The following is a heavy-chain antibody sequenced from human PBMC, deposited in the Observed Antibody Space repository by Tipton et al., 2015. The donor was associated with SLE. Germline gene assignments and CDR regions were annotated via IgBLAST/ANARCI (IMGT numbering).Heavy chain of an antibody. D-gene: IGHD4-17*01. Sequence: QVQLVQSGAEVKKPGASVKVSCKASGYTFTTYGISWVRQAPGQGLEWMGWISAYNGSTNYAQKLQGRVTMTTDTSTSTAYMELRSLRSDDTAVYFCARGVIGGSGDYVKSFYYYGMGLWGQGTTVTVSS. CDR3: ARGVIGGSGDYVKSFYYYGMGL. CDR1: GYTFTTYG. V-gene: IGHV1-18*01. CDR2: ISAYNGST. J-gene: IGHJ6*02.